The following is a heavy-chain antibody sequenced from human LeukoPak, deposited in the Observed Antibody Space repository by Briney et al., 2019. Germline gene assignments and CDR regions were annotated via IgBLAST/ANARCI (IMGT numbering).Heavy chain of an antibody. CDR2: IYYSGST. CDR1: GGSISSGGYY. V-gene: IGHV4-31*03. CDR3: ARGGGYSYDYVDY. J-gene: IGHJ4*02. D-gene: IGHD5-18*01. Sequence: SRTLSLTCTVSGGSISSGGYYWSWIRQHPGKGLEWIGYIYYSGSTYYNPSLKSRVTISVDTSKNQFSLKLSSVTAADTAVYYCARGGGYSYDYVDYWGQGTLVTVSS.